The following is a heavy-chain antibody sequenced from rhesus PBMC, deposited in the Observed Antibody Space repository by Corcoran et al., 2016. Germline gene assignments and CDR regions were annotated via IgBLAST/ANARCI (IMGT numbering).Heavy chain of an antibody. CDR3: ARHGEPMFDY. CDR2: INANSGST. Sequence: QVQLQESGPGLVEPSETLSLTCTVSWASLSRTWWSWIRQPPGKGLEWIGEINANSGSTNYNPSLKSRLTISKDASKNQVSRRLSFVTAADTAIYYCARHGEPMFDYWGQGVLVTVSS. D-gene: IGHD1-44*01. J-gene: IGHJ4*01. CDR1: WASLSRTW. V-gene: IGHV4-80*01.